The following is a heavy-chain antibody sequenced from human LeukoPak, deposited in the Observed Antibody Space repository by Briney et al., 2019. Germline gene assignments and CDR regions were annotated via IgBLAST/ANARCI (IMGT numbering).Heavy chain of an antibody. CDR3: ARGARDIEVVPAASPLDY. Sequence: ASVKVSCKASGYTFTGYYMHWVRQAPGQGLEWMGWINPNSGGTNYAQKFQGRVTMTRDTSISTAYMELSRLRSDDTAVYYCARGARDIEVVPAASPLDYWGQGTLVTVSS. D-gene: IGHD2-2*01. V-gene: IGHV1-2*02. J-gene: IGHJ4*02. CDR1: GYTFTGYY. CDR2: INPNSGGT.